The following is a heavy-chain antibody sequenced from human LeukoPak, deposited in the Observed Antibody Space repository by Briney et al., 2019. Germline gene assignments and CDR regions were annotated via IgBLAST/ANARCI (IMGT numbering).Heavy chain of an antibody. V-gene: IGHV4-59*01. CDR2: NHYSEST. CDR3: ARDVYGDPFDY. J-gene: IGHJ4*02. CDR1: GGSISTYY. Sequence: PSETLSLTCTVSGGSISTYYWSWIRQPPGKGVEWIGYNHYSESTIYNPSLKSRVTISVDTSMNQFSLKLTSVTAADTAVYYCARDVYGDPFDYWGQGTLVTVSS. D-gene: IGHD4-17*01.